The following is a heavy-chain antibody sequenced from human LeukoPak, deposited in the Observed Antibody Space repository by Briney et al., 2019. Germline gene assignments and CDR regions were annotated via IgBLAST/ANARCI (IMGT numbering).Heavy chain of an antibody. Sequence: PSETLSLTCTVSGYSISSGYYWGWIRQPPGKGLEWIGSIYHSGSTYYNPSLKSRVTISVDTSKNQFSLKLSSVTAADTAMYYCARVYDSSGYYYQHWGQGTLVTVSS. V-gene: IGHV4-38-2*02. D-gene: IGHD3-22*01. CDR1: GYSISSGYY. J-gene: IGHJ1*01. CDR3: ARVYDSSGYYYQH. CDR2: IYHSGST.